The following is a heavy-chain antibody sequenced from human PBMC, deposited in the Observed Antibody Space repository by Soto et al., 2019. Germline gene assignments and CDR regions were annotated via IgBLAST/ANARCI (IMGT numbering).Heavy chain of an antibody. D-gene: IGHD6-13*01. V-gene: IGHV4-59*08. J-gene: IGHJ4*02. CDR1: GGSISSYY. Sequence: SETLSLTCTVSGGSISSYYWSWVRQPPGKGLEWIGYIYYSGSTNYNPSLKSRVTISVDTSKNQFSLKLSSVTAADTAVYYCARQVAAAFDYWGQGTLVTVSS. CDR2: IYYSGST. CDR3: ARQVAAAFDY.